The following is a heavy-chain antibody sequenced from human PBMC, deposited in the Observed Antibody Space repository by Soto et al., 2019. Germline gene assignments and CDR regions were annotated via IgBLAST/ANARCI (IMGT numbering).Heavy chain of an antibody. CDR1: GGSFSGYY. CDR3: ARGIGECDGGHCPTDY. CDR2: INHSGST. V-gene: IGHV4-34*01. J-gene: IGHJ4*02. Sequence: QVQLQQWGAGLLKPSETLSLTCAVYGGSFSGYYWSWIRQPPGKGLEWIGEINHSGSTNYNPSLKRRVTISVDTSKNQFSLKLSSVTAADTAVYYCARGIGECDGGHCPTDYWGQGTLVTVSS. D-gene: IGHD2-21*02.